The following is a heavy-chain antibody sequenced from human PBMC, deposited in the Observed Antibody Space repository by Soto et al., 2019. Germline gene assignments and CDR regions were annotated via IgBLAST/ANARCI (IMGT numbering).Heavy chain of an antibody. J-gene: IGHJ6*02. D-gene: IGHD5-18*01. CDR1: GGTFSSYG. V-gene: IGHV1-69*01. CDR3: ARELGYNYGVYYGMDV. CDR2: IIPIFGTV. Sequence: QVQLVQSGAEVKKPGSSVKVSCKASGGTFSSYGLSWVRQAPGHGLEWMGGIIPIFGTVNYAQKFQGRVTISADASTSTAYMELSSLTSEDTAVEYCARELGYNYGVYYGMDVWGRGTTVIVSS.